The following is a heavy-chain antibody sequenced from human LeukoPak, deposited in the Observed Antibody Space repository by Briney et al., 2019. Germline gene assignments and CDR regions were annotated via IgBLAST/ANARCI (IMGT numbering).Heavy chain of an antibody. CDR1: GGSISSYY. J-gene: IGHJ6*03. D-gene: IGHD3-3*01. CDR3: ARASLEYYDFWSGYYPNYYYYMDV. Sequence: PSETLSLTCTVSGGSISSYYWSWIRQPPGKGLEWIGYIYYSGSTNYNPSLKSRVTISVDTSKNQFSLKLSSVTAADTAVYYCARASLEYYDFWSGYYPNYYYYMDVWGKGTTVTVSS. V-gene: IGHV4-59*01. CDR2: IYYSGST.